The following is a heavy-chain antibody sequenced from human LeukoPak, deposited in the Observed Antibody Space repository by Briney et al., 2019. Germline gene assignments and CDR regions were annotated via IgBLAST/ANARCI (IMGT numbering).Heavy chain of an antibody. D-gene: IGHD1-26*01. CDR1: GGSISSSSYY. CDR3: ARGGHSGSFDY. V-gene: IGHV4-39*07. J-gene: IGHJ4*02. Sequence: PSETLSLTCTVSGGSISSSSYYWGWIRQPPGKGLEWIGSIYYSGSTYYNPSLKSRVTISVDTSKNQFSLKLSSVTAADTAVYYCARGGHSGSFDYWGQGTLVTVSS. CDR2: IYYSGST.